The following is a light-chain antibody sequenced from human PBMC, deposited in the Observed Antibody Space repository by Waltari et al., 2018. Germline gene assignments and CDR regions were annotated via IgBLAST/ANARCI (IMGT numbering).Light chain of an antibody. CDR3: AAWDDSLSGLV. CDR2: KNN. CDR1: SSNIGSNY. Sequence: QSVLTQPPSASGTPGQKVTISCNGSSSNIGSNYVYWYQQFPGTAPKLLIYKNNHRPSGVPDRFSDSKSRTSASLAINGLRSEDEADYYCAAWDDSLSGLVLGGGTKVTVL. V-gene: IGLV1-47*01. J-gene: IGLJ3*02.